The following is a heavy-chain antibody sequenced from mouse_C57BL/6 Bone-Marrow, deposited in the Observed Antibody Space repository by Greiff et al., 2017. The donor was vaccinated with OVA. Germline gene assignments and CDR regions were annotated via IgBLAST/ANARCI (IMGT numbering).Heavy chain of an antibody. Sequence: VQLQQSGAELVRPGTSVKVSCKASGYAFTNYLIEWVKQRPGQGLEWIGVINPGSGGTNYNEKFKGKATLTADKSSSTAYMQLSSLTSEDSAVYFCARRTAQAVDYWGQGTTLTVSS. CDR1: GYAFTNYL. D-gene: IGHD3-2*02. CDR2: INPGSGGT. CDR3: ARRTAQAVDY. J-gene: IGHJ2*01. V-gene: IGHV1-54*01.